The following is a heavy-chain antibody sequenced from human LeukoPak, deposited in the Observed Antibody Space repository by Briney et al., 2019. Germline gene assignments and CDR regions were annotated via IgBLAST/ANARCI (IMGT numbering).Heavy chain of an antibody. D-gene: IGHD3-3*01. J-gene: IGHJ4*02. CDR1: GFTFSSYG. Sequence: GGSLRLSCAASGFTFSSYGMHWVRQAPGKGLEWVAVIWYDGSNKYYADSVKGRFTISRDNSKNTLYLQMNSLRAEDTAVYYCAKGRDYDFWSGYYPFDYWGQGTLVTVSS. CDR2: IWYDGSNK. V-gene: IGHV3-33*06. CDR3: AKGRDYDFWSGYYPFDY.